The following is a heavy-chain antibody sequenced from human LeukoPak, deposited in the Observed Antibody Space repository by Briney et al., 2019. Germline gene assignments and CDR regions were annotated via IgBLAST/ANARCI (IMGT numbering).Heavy chain of an antibody. CDR2: IYNNNT. CDR3: ARVDDSSNAFDI. D-gene: IGHD3-22*01. V-gene: IGHV3-66*01. Sequence: WVSLCFSCAASGFPVSSIYLSWVGQGPGHGLEGGFIIYNNNTYYADYVQGRFTMSRDNAQRSVYLEMNSLRAEDTAVYYCARVDDSSNAFDIWGQGTMVTVSS. J-gene: IGHJ3*02. CDR1: GFPVSSIY.